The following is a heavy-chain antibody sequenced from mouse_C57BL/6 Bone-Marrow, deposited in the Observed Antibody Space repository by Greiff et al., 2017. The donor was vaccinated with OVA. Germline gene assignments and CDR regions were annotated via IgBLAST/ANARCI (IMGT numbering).Heavy chain of an antibody. CDR3: ASFYPFAY. V-gene: IGHV5-16*01. CDR2: INYDGSST. CDR1: GFTFSDYY. D-gene: IGHD2-1*01. J-gene: IGHJ3*01. Sequence: EVKLVESEGGLVQPGSSMKLSCTASGFTFSDYYMAWVRQVPEKGLEWVANINYDGSSTYYLDSLKSRFIISRDNAKNMLYLQMSSLKSEDTATYYCASFYPFAYWGQGTLVTVSA.